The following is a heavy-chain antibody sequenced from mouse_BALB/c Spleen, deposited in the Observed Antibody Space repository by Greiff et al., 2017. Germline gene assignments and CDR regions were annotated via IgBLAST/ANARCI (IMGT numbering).Heavy chain of an antibody. V-gene: IGHV5-17*02. Sequence: EVMLVESGGGLVQPGGSRKLSCAASGSTFSSFGMHWVRQAPEKGLEWVAYISSGSSTIYFADTVKGRFTISRDKPKNTLFLQMTSLRSVDTAMYYCARSRGVYYFDYWGQGTTLTVSS. CDR2: ISSGSSTI. CDR3: ARSRGVYYFDY. CDR1: GSTFSSFG. J-gene: IGHJ2*01.